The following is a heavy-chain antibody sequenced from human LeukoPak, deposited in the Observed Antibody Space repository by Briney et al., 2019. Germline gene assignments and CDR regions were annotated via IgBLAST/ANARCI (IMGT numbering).Heavy chain of an antibody. CDR3: ARGGLGTSCFN. CDR1: GFAFNTYA. D-gene: IGHD2-2*01. Sequence: GGSLTLSCAASGFAFNTYAMTWVRQAPGKGLEWVSSISGVGPGTYYADSVKGRFTISRDNSKNTLYLQMDSLRTEDTAVYFCARGGLGTSCFNWGQGTLVTVSS. J-gene: IGHJ4*02. CDR2: ISGVGPGT. V-gene: IGHV3-23*01.